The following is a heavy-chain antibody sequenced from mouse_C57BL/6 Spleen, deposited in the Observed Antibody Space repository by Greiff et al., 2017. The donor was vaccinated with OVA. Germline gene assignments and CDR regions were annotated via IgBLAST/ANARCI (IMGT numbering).Heavy chain of an antibody. CDR3: ARSLAY. CDR2: IYPRSGNT. Sequence: VKLVESGAELARPGASVKLSCKASGYTFTSYGISWVKQRTGQGLEWIGEIYPRSGNTYYNEKFKGKATLTADKSSSTAYMELRSLTSEDSAVYFCARSLAYWGQGTLVTVSA. V-gene: IGHV1-81*01. CDR1: GYTFTSYG. J-gene: IGHJ3*01.